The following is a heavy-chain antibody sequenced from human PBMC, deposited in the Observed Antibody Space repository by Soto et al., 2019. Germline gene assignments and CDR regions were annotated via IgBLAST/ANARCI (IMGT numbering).Heavy chain of an antibody. CDR2: ISGSDGKT. CDR3: ARWSYLDS. Sequence: PGGSLRLSCAASGFSFGSYALSWVRQAPGKGLEEVSTISGSDGKTFYADSVKGRFSISRDTSQNTLYLQMHSLRADETAIYYCARWSYLDSWGQGPRVTVS. D-gene: IGHD3-3*01. CDR1: GFSFGSYA. V-gene: IGHV3-23*01. J-gene: IGHJ4*02.